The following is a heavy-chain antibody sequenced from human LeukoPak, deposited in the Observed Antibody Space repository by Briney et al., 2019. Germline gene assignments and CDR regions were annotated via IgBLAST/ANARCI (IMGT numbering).Heavy chain of an antibody. J-gene: IGHJ4*02. CDR1: GGSISSYY. V-gene: IGHV4-59*01. CDR2: IYYSGST. Sequence: SETLSLTCTVSGGSISSYYWSWIRQPPGKGLEWIGYIYYSGSTNYNPSLKSRVTISVDTSKNQFSLKLSSVTAADTAVYYCASTPSYYGSGSYYGIDYWGQGTLVTVSP. D-gene: IGHD3-10*01. CDR3: ASTPSYYGSGSYYGIDY.